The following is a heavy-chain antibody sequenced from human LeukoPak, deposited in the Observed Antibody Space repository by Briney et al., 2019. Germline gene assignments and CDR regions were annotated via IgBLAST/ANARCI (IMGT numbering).Heavy chain of an antibody. V-gene: IGHV3-30*04. J-gene: IGHJ4*02. D-gene: IGHD3-16*01. CDR2: ISYDGSNK. CDR3: ARWGRAHDY. Sequence: PGGSLRLSCAASGFTFSSYAMHWVRQAPGKGLEWVAVISYDGSNKYYADSVKGRFTISRDNSKNTLYLQMNSLRAEDTAVYYCARWGRAHDYWGQGTLVTVSS. CDR1: GFTFSSYA.